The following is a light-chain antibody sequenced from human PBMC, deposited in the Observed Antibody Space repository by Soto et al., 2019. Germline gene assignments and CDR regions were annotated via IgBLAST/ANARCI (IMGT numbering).Light chain of an antibody. Sequence: DIVMTQTPLSSPVTLGQAASISCRSSQSLVHNDGNTYLAWYQQKPGQPPKLLIFWASTRKSGVPDRFRGSGSGTDFTLTITSLQAEDVAVYYCQQQYTSKWTFGQGTKVDIK. CDR1: QSLVHNDGNTY. V-gene: IGKV4-1*01. J-gene: IGKJ1*01. CDR3: QQQYTSKWT. CDR2: WAS.